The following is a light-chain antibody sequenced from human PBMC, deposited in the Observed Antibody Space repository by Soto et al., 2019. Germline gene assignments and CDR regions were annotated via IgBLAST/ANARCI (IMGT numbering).Light chain of an antibody. J-gene: IGLJ1*01. V-gene: IGLV1-40*01. Sequence: QAVVTQQPSVSGAPGQRVTISCTGSSSNIGAGYDVHWYQQLPGTAPKLLIYGNSNRPSGVPDRFSGSKSGTSASLAITGLQAEDEADSYCQSYDSSLSGFYVFGTGTKVTVL. CDR2: GNS. CDR1: SSNIGAGYD. CDR3: QSYDSSLSGFYV.